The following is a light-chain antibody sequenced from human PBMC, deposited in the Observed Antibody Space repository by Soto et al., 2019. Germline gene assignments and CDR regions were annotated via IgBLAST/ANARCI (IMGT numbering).Light chain of an antibody. CDR1: QSVSSSY. J-gene: IGKJ1*01. CDR2: DAS. V-gene: IGKV3D-20*02. CDR3: QHTLKWPPT. Sequence: EIVLTQSPGTLSLSPGERATLSCRASQSVSSSYLAWYQQKPGQAPRLLIYDASNRAAGIPARFSGSGSATEFTLTISRLQSEDFALYYCQHTLKWPPTFGQGTKVDIK.